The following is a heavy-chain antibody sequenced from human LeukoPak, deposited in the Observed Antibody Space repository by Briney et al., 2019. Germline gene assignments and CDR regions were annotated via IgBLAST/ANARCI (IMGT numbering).Heavy chain of an antibody. CDR3: ARVWDGYSGEDY. Sequence: PGGSLTLSCAASGFTFSNYNMIWVRQAPGKGLESVSYISSSGSIMHYADSVRGRFTISRDNAKKSLYLQMNSLRAEDTAVYYCARVWDGYSGEDYWGQGTLVTVSS. CDR1: GFTFSNYN. J-gene: IGHJ4*02. CDR2: ISSSGSIM. D-gene: IGHD5-18*01. V-gene: IGHV3-48*01.